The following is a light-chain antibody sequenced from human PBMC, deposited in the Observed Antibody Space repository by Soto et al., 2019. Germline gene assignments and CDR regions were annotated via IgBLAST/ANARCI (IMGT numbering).Light chain of an antibody. CDR1: NIGGKS. CDR3: QVWDSSSDHVV. CDR2: DDS. J-gene: IGLJ2*01. V-gene: IGLV3-21*02. Sequence: SYELTEPPSVSVAPGQTARITCGGNNIGGKSVHWYQQKPGQAPVLVVYDDSDRPSGIPERFSGSNSGNTATLTINRVEAGDEADYYCQVWDSSSDHVVFGGGTKVTVL.